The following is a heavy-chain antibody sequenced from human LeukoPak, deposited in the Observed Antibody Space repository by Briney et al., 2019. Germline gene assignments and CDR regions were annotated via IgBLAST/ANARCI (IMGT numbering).Heavy chain of an antibody. J-gene: IGHJ2*01. CDR2: LYSGSDT. CDR1: GFTFGSKY. Sequence: GGSLRLSCAASGFTFGSKYMNWVRQAPGKGLEWVSILYSGSDTYYSDSVKGRFTISRDDSKNTLSLQMNSLRTEDTAVYYCARVRDPFPWYFDLWGRGTLVTVSS. D-gene: IGHD2/OR15-2a*01. CDR3: ARVRDPFPWYFDL. V-gene: IGHV3-53*01.